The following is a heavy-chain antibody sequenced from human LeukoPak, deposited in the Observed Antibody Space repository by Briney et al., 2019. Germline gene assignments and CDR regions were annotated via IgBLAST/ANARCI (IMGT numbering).Heavy chain of an antibody. CDR3: ARDESLEEPVY. J-gene: IGHJ4*02. V-gene: IGHV1-69*04. CDR1: GGTFSSYA. Sequence: ASVKVSCKASGGTFSSYAISWVRQAPGQGLEWMGRIIPIFGIANYAQKFQGRVTITADKSTSTAYMELSSLRSEDTAVYYCARDESLEEPVYWGQGTLVTVSS. CDR2: IIPIFGIA. D-gene: IGHD3-16*01.